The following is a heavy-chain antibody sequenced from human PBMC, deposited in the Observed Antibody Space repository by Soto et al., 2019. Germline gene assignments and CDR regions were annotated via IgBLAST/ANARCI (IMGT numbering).Heavy chain of an antibody. V-gene: IGHV3-7*02. CDR3: ATHPYSSGWYC. CDR2: IKQDGSEK. J-gene: IGHJ4*02. CDR1: EFTFSSYW. D-gene: IGHD6-13*01. Sequence: EVQLVESGGGLVQPGGSLRLSCAASEFTFSSYWMTWVRQAPGKGLEWVANIKQDGSEKYYVDSVKGRFTISRDNAKNSLYLQMNSLRAEDTAVYYCATHPYSSGWYCWGQGTLVTVSS.